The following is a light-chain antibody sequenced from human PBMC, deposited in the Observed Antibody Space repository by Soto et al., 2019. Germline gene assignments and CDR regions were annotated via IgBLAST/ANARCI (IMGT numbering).Light chain of an antibody. J-gene: IGLJ1*01. CDR1: SSDVGRYNY. CDR3: SSYKSRSTRV. CDR2: EVS. Sequence: LTQPASVSGSPGQSITISCTGTSSDVGRYNYVSWYQQHPGKAPKLMISEVSNRPSGVPNRFSGSKSGNTASLTISGLQNEQEADSSCSSYKSRSTRVFGTRTKVTV. V-gene: IGLV2-14*01.